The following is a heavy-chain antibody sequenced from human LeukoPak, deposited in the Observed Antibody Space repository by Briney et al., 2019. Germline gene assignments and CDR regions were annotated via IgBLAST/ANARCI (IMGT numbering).Heavy chain of an antibody. CDR3: ARHYSGSYSVLDY. D-gene: IGHD1-26*01. J-gene: IGHJ4*02. CDR2: IYFSGST. CDR1: GGSIGSSY. V-gene: IGHV4-59*08. Sequence: TSETLSLTCTVSGGSIGSSYWGWIRQPPGKGLEWLGYIYFSGSTDYNPSLKSRVTISVDTSKNQFFLELSSVTAADTAVYYCARHYSGSYSVLDYWGQGSLVTVSS.